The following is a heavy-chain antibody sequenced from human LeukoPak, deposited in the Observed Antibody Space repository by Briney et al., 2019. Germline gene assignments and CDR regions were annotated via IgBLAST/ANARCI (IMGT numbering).Heavy chain of an antibody. CDR1: GFTFSSYT. CDR2: ITTSSSAI. V-gene: IGHV3-48*02. Sequence: GGSLRLSCAASGFTFSSYTMNWVRQALGKGLEWVSYITTSSSAIYYADSVKGRFTFSRDNAKNSLYLQMNNLRDEDTAVYYCVRGAGKYDMDVWGQGTTVTVSS. J-gene: IGHJ6*02. D-gene: IGHD1-26*01. CDR3: VRGAGKYDMDV.